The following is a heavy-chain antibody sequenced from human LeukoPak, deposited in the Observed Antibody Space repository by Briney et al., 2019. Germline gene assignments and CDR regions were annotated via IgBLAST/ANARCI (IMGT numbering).Heavy chain of an antibody. CDR1: GASTSSSDYY. Sequence: SETLSLTCTVSGASTSSSDYYWGWIRQPPGKGLEWIGSIYYSGSTHYNPSLKNRVTISVDTSKNQFSLKLSSVTAADTAVYYCARIVGTTDHFEYWGQGTLVTVSS. V-gene: IGHV4-39*01. J-gene: IGHJ4*02. CDR3: ARIVGTTDHFEY. CDR2: IYYSGST. D-gene: IGHD1-26*01.